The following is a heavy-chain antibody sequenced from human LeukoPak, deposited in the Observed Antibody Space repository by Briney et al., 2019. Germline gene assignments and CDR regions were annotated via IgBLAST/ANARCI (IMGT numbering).Heavy chain of an antibody. V-gene: IGHV1-69*04. D-gene: IGHD3-3*01. CDR2: IIPILGIA. J-gene: IGHJ4*02. CDR3: ARDSDYDFWSGYYDY. CDR1: GGTFSSYA. Sequence: SVKVSCKASGGTFSSYAISWVRQAPGQGLEWMGRIIPILGIANYAQKFQGRVTITADKSTSTAYMELSSLRSEDTAVYYCARDSDYDFWSGYYDYWGQGTLVTVSS.